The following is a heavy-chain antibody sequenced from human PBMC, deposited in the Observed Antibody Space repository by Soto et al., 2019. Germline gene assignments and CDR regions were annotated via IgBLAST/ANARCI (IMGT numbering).Heavy chain of an antibody. J-gene: IGHJ4*02. V-gene: IGHV3-30-3*01. D-gene: IGHD3-22*01. CDR2: ISYDGSNK. CDR1: GFTFSSYA. CDR3: ARGRGHVIVLVQYYFDN. Sequence: GGSLRLSCAASGFTFSSYAMHWVRKGPAKGLEWVAVISYDGSNKNYADSVKGRFTISRDNPKNTLYLQMNSLRAEDTAVYYCARGRGHVIVLVQYYFDNLGQGILVTVPS.